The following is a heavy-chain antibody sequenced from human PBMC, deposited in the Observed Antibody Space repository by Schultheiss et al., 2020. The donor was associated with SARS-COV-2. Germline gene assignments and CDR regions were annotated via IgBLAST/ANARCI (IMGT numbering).Heavy chain of an antibody. J-gene: IGHJ4*02. D-gene: IGHD3-10*01. CDR3: ARGLWFGEFLDY. CDR1: GGSISSYY. V-gene: IGHV4-4*09. CDR2: IYHSGST. Sequence: SETLSLTCTVSGGSISSYYWSWIRQPPGKGLEWIGYIYHSGSTNYNPSLKSRVTISVDTSKNQFSLKLSSVTAADTAVYYCARGLWFGEFLDYWGQGTLVTVSS.